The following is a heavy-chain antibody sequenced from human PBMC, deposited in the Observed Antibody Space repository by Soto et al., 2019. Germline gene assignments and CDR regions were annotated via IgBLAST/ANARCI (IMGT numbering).Heavy chain of an antibody. J-gene: IGHJ4*02. V-gene: IGHV4-61*01. D-gene: IGHD3-3*01. CDR3: ASTVRFLEWLSDDY. CDR1: GGSVSSGSYY. Sequence: SETLSLTCTVSGGSVSSGSYYWSWIRQPPGKGLEWIGYIYYSGSTNYNPSLKRRVTISVDTSKNQFSLKLSSVTAADTAVYYGASTVRFLEWLSDDYWGQGTLVTVSS. CDR2: IYYSGST.